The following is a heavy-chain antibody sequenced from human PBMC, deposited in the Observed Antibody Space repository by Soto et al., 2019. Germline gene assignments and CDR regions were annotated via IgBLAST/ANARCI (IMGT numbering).Heavy chain of an antibody. D-gene: IGHD2-15*01. CDR1: GGSVSSGNYY. V-gene: IGHV4-61*01. CDR2: IYYTGST. Sequence: QVQLQESGPGLVKPSETLSLTCTVSGGSVSSGNYYWSWIRQPPGKGLEWIGFIYYTGSTSYNPSIKSRVTISMDTSKNPFSLKLTSVTAADTAVYYCARALYCSGGSCSFDPWGQGTLVTVSS. J-gene: IGHJ5*02. CDR3: ARALYCSGGSCSFDP.